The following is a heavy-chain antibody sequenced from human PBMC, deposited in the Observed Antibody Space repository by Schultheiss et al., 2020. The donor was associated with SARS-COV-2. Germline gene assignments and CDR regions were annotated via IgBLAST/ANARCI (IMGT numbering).Heavy chain of an antibody. Sequence: SQTLSLTCTVSGGSLSSYYWSWIRQPPGKGLEWIAYIYYSGTTNYNPSLKSRVTISIDTSKNQFSLKLSSVTAADTAVYYCARGRGSGSYPLRFWGQGTLVTVSS. J-gene: IGHJ4*02. D-gene: IGHD1-26*01. CDR1: GGSLSSYY. CDR3: ARGRGSGSYPLRF. V-gene: IGHV4-59*08. CDR2: IYYSGTT.